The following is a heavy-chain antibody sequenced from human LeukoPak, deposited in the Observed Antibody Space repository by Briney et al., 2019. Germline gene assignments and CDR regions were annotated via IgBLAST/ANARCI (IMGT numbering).Heavy chain of an antibody. D-gene: IGHD3-10*01. J-gene: IGHJ4*02. CDR2: ISGSGGST. V-gene: IGHV3-23*01. Sequence: GGSLRLSCAASGFTFSSYAMSWVRQAPGKGLEWVSAISGSGGSTYYADSVKGRFTISRDNSKNTLYLQMNSLRAEDTAVYYCAKANMVRGVTLKFDCWGLGTLVTVSS. CDR3: AKANMVRGVTLKFDC. CDR1: GFTFSSYA.